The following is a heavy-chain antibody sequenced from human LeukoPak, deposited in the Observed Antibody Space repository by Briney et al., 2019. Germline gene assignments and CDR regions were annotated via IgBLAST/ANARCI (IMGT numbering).Heavy chain of an antibody. D-gene: IGHD3-9*01. J-gene: IGHJ4*02. CDR1: GYTFTSYD. Sequence: ASLNVSSTPSGYTFTSYDINGVPPAPEQGLGWIGWIKPISGNTAYTQKFQGGATITRKTPISTAYMELSSRTSEDRAVYYCARASHVLRYFDWLRGGYYFDYWGQETLVTVSS. CDR2: IKPISGNT. V-gene: IGHV1-8*01. CDR3: ARASHVLRYFDWLRGGYYFDY.